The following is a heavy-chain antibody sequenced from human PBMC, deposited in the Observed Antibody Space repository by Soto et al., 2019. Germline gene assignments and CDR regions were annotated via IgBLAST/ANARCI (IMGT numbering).Heavy chain of an antibody. Sequence: LRLSCAASGFSISDYGMEWVRQAPGKGLEWVALISYDGSNTYYADSVKGRFTISRDNSKDTLFLQMTGLRREDTAVYYCAKGAGDRLSLGMDVWGQGTTVTVSS. CDR3: AKGAGDRLSLGMDV. J-gene: IGHJ6*02. D-gene: IGHD1-26*01. V-gene: IGHV3-30*18. CDR1: GFSISDYG. CDR2: ISYDGSNT.